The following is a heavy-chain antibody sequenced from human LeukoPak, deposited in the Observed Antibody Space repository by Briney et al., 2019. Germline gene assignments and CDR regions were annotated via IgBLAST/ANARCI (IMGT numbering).Heavy chain of an antibody. CDR1: GFTFSSHS. CDR3: ARTVFDEMVRGNRGAFDI. Sequence: PGGSLRLSCAASGFTFSSHSMNWVRQAPGKGLEWVSSISSSSSYIYYADSVKGRFTISRDNAKNSLYLQMNSLRAEDTAVYYCARTVFDEMVRGNRGAFDIWGQGTMATVSS. V-gene: IGHV3-21*01. D-gene: IGHD3-10*01. J-gene: IGHJ3*02. CDR2: ISSSSSYI.